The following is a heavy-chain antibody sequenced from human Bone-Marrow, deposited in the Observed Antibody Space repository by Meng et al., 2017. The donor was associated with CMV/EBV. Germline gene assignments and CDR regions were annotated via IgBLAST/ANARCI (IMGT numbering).Heavy chain of an antibody. J-gene: IGHJ4*02. Sequence: GGSLRLSCAASGFTFDDYAMHWVRQAPGKGLEWVSGISWNSGSIGYADSVKGRFTISRDNAKNTLFLQMNSLRAEDTAVYYCARVVGSGAYFDYWGQGTLVTVSS. CDR2: ISWNSGSI. CDR1: GFTFDDYA. D-gene: IGHD1-26*01. V-gene: IGHV3-9*01. CDR3: ARVVGSGAYFDY.